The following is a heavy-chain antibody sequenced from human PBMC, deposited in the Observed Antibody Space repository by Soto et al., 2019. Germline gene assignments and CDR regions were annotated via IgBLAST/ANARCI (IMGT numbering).Heavy chain of an antibody. CDR3: ARLAGNLTDYAFDI. J-gene: IGHJ3*02. Sequence: ASVKVSCKAFGYTFTSYGISWVRQAPGQGLEWMGWISAYNGNTNYAQKLQGRVTMTTDTSTSTAYMELRSLRSDDTAVYYCARLAGNLTDYAFDIWGQGTMVTFSS. V-gene: IGHV1-18*01. CDR2: ISAYNGNT. CDR1: GYTFTSYG. D-gene: IGHD7-27*01.